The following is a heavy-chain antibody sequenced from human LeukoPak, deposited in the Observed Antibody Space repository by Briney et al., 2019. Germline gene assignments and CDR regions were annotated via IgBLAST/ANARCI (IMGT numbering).Heavy chain of an antibody. CDR1: GFTFSSYW. V-gene: IGHV3-7*03. D-gene: IGHD6-19*01. CDR3: VKDLNFGGWYAEYYYYGMDA. CDR2: IKQDGSEK. J-gene: IGHJ6*02. Sequence: GGSLRLSCAASGFTFSSYWMSWVRQAPGKGLEWVANIKQDGSEKYYVDSVKGRFTISRDNAKNSLYLQMNSLRAEDTAVYYCVKDLNFGGWYAEYYYYGMDAWGQGTTVTVSS.